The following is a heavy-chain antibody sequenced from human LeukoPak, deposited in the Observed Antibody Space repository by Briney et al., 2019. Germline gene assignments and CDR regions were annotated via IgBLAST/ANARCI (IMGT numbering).Heavy chain of an antibody. CDR3: ARDLDSTSWYILWYAA. V-gene: IGHV3-30-3*01. Sequence: QPGRPLDPSCAASGFIFSNYAMHWVRQAPGKGLEWVAVISYDGSNKYHADSVKGRFTISRDNSKNTLFLQMNSLRAEDTAVYYCARDLDSTSWYILWYAAWGQATPVTVSS. CDR1: GFIFSNYA. D-gene: IGHD6-13*01. J-gene: IGHJ5*02. CDR2: ISYDGSNK.